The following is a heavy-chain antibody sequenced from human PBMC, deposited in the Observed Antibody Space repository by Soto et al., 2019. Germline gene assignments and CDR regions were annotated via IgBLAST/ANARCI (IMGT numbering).Heavy chain of an antibody. CDR1: GLDFSSEV. D-gene: IGHD6-13*01. Sequence: GGSLRLSCAASGLDFSSEVMCWVRQAPGKGLEWVSSISGSGRTIYHADSMRGRFAISRDNSKNSLYLQLNNLRVDDTAVYYCAKEGAAAAFYYYYYGMDVWGQGTTVTVSS. J-gene: IGHJ6*02. CDR2: ISGSGRTI. V-gene: IGHV3-23*01. CDR3: AKEGAAAAFYYYYYGMDV.